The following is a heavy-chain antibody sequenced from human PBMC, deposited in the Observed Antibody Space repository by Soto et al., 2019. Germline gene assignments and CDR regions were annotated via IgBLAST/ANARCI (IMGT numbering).Heavy chain of an antibody. CDR3: AHRRAYYDILTGYSDAFDI. Sequence: QITLKESGPTLVKPTQTLTLTCTFSGFSLSTSGVGVGWIRQPPGKALAWLALIYWDDDKPYSPSLKSRLTITKDTSKNQLVLTMTHMDPVDTATYYCAHRRAYYDILTGYSDAFDIWGQGTMVTVSS. D-gene: IGHD3-9*01. J-gene: IGHJ3*02. V-gene: IGHV2-5*02. CDR2: IYWDDDK. CDR1: GFSLSTSGVG.